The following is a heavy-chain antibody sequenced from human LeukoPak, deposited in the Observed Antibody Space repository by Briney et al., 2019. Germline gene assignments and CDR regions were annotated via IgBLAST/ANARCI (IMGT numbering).Heavy chain of an antibody. Sequence: PSETLSLTCTVSGGPISTYYWTWIRQPPGKGLEWIGYIYYTGSTNYNPSLKSRVTISVDTSKNQFSLKLSSVTAADTAVYYCAREGGFDSSSWYYFDYWGQGTLVTVSS. CDR1: GGPISTYY. CDR3: AREGGFDSSSWYYFDY. J-gene: IGHJ4*02. CDR2: IYYTGST. D-gene: IGHD6-13*01. V-gene: IGHV4-59*01.